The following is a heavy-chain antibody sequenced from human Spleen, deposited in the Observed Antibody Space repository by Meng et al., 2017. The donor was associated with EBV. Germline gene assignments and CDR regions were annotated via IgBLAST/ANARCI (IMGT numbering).Heavy chain of an antibody. J-gene: IGHJ5*02. CDR1: GGSISSSNW. Sequence: QVHPQESGPGLVKPSGTLALTCAVSGGSISSSNWWNWVRQAPGKGLEWIGEIYHSGSTSYNPSLESRVTISIDKSKNQVSLKLTSVTAADTAVYYCAQRERWGLDPWGQGTLVTVSS. D-gene: IGHD3-16*01. V-gene: IGHV4-4*02. CDR3: AQRERWGLDP. CDR2: IYHSGST.